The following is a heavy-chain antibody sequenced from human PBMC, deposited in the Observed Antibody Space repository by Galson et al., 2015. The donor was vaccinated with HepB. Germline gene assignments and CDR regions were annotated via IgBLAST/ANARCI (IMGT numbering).Heavy chain of an antibody. J-gene: IGHJ6*02. CDR3: ARSDQRYYGMDV. Sequence: SLRLSCAASGFTFSSYAMHWVRQAPGKGLEWVAVISYDGSNKYYADSVKGRFTISRDNSKNTLYLQMNSLRAEDTAVYYCARSDQRYYGMDVWGQGTTVTVSS. D-gene: IGHD2-2*01. CDR2: ISYDGSNK. V-gene: IGHV3-30-3*01. CDR1: GFTFSSYA.